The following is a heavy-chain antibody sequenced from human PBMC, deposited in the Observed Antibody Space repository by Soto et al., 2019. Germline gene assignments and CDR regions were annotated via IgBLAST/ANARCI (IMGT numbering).Heavy chain of an antibody. CDR3: ARIRGYWYGLDV. CDR1: GFPLSTYG. CDR2: ITGTGGNT. J-gene: IGHJ6*02. Sequence: EVQLLESGGGLVQPGGSLRLSCAASGFPLSTYGMTWVRQAPGKGLEWVAAITGTGGNTYYVDSVKGRFTSSRDNSKNRLYLQVNSLRVEDTAGYYCARIRGYWYGLDVWGQGMTDPV. D-gene: IGHD2-15*01. V-gene: IGHV3-23*01.